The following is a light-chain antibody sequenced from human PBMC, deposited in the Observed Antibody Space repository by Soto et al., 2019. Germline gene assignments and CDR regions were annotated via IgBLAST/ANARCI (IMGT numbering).Light chain of an antibody. J-gene: IGKJ1*01. V-gene: IGKV1-6*01. Sequence: IQVTQSPSSLSASVVDRVTITCRTSQGIRSALGWYQQKPGKVPKLLIYAASTLQSGVPSRFSGSGSGRDFTLTISSLQPEDFATYYCLLDYAYFWAFGQGTKVDIK. CDR2: AAS. CDR3: LLDYAYFWA. CDR1: QGIRSA.